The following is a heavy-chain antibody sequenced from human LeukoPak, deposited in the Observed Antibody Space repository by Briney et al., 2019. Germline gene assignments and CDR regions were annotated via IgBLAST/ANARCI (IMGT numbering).Heavy chain of an antibody. V-gene: IGHV3-30*18. CDR2: ISYDGSDK. Sequence: GRSLRLSCAASGFPFSNYGMHWVRQAPGKGLEWVAVISYDGSDKYYADSVKGRFTISRDNSKDTLYLQMNSLRTEDTAVYYCAKGLDHYYDTSGSPEDAFDIWGQGTMVIVSS. CDR1: GFPFSNYG. CDR3: AKGLDHYYDTSGSPEDAFDI. D-gene: IGHD3-22*01. J-gene: IGHJ3*02.